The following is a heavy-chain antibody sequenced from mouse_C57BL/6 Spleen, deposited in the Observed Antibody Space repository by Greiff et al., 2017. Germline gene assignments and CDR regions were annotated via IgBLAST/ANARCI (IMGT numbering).Heavy chain of an antibody. CDR3: ATHYYGSSYYAMDY. Sequence: EVQLQESGAELVRPGSSVKMSCKTSGYTFTSYGINWVKQRPGQGLEWIGYIYIGNGYTEYNEKFKGKATLTSDTSSSTAYMQLSSLTSEDSASYFCATHYYGSSYYAMDYGGQGTSVTVSS. CDR2: IYIGNGYT. D-gene: IGHD1-1*01. V-gene: IGHV1-58*01. CDR1: GYTFTSYG. J-gene: IGHJ4*01.